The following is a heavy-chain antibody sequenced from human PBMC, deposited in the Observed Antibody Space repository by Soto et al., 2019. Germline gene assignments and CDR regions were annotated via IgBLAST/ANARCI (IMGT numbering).Heavy chain of an antibody. CDR2: VHPSGST. D-gene: IGHD1-1*01. Sequence: PSETLSLTCAVFSASLGDHYWAWIRQSPDKGLEWIGEVHPSGSTDYNPSLKSRLTLSLDTSKNQFSLNVASVTAADTAIYYCARVRQGCSANNCYFDPWGQGTKVTVSS. CDR3: ARVRQGCSANNCYFDP. V-gene: IGHV4-34*01. J-gene: IGHJ5*01. CDR1: SASLGDHY.